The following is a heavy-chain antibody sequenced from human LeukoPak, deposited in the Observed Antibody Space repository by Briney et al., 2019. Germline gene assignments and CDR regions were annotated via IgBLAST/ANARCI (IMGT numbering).Heavy chain of an antibody. CDR2: ISAYNGNT. J-gene: IGHJ4*02. V-gene: IGHV1-18*01. CDR3: ARGGRGYCSSTSCYPPHY. D-gene: IGHD2-2*01. Sequence: ASVKVSCKASGYTFTSYGISWVRQAPGQGLEWMGWISAYNGNTNYAQKLQGRVTMTTDTSTSTAYMELRSLRSDDTAVYYCARGGRGYCSSTSCYPPHYWGQGTLVTVFS. CDR1: GYTFTSYG.